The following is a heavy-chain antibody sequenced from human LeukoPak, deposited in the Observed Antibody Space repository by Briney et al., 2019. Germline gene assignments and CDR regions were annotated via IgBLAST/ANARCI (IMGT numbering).Heavy chain of an antibody. CDR1: GFTFSSYG. CDR3: ARGNWNITPHLDAFDI. Sequence: PGGSLRLSCAASGFTFSSYGMHWVRQAPGKGLEWVAFIRYEGSNKYYADSVKGRFTISRDNSKNTLYLQMNSLRAEDTAVYYCARGNWNITPHLDAFDIWGQGTMVTVSS. D-gene: IGHD1/OR15-1a*01. J-gene: IGHJ3*02. V-gene: IGHV3-30*02. CDR2: IRYEGSNK.